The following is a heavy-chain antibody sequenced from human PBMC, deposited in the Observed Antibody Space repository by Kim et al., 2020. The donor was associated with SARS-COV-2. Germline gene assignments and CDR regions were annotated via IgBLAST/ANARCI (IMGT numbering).Heavy chain of an antibody. D-gene: IGHD3-22*01. CDR2: IRNEASSTKL. J-gene: IGHJ2*01. CDR3: DQDSSWYV. Sequence: GGSLRLSCAASGFTFTNSGMRWVRQAPGKGLEWVGRIRNEASSTKLDYSAPVRVSITISKYKYTQNLYLEIKSLETEATDFCYCDQDSSWYV. CDR1: GFTFTNSG. V-gene: IGHV3-15*01.